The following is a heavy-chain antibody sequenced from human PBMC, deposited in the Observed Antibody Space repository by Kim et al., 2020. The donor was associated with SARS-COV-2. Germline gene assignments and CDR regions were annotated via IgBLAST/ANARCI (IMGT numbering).Heavy chain of an antibody. CDR3: ARAIVGASLTGRNFDY. J-gene: IGHJ4*02. V-gene: IGHV4-34*01. D-gene: IGHD1-26*01. Sequence: SLKSRVPISVDTSKNQFSLKLSSVTAADTAVYYCARAIVGASLTGRNFDYWGQGTLVTVSS.